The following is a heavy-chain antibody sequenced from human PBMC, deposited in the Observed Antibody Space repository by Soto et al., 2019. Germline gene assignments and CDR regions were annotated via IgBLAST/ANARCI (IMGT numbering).Heavy chain of an antibody. Sequence: QVQLQESGPGLVKPSQTLSLTCTVSGGSISSGGYYWSWIRQHPGKGLEWIGYIYYSGSTYYTPSLKSRGTISVDTSKNQFSLELSSVTAADTAMYYCARDPAGSGSYWDYWGQGTLVTVSS. J-gene: IGHJ4*02. CDR3: ARDPAGSGSYWDY. CDR2: IYYSGST. V-gene: IGHV4-31*03. D-gene: IGHD3-10*01. CDR1: GGSISSGGYY.